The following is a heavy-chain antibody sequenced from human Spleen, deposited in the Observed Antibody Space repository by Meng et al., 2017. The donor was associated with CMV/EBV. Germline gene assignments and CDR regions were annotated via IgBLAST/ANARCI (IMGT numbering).Heavy chain of an antibody. V-gene: IGHV3-74*03. J-gene: IGHJ4*02. CDR3: ARSTASGTDYWG. D-gene: IGHD7-27*01. Sequence: SGFIFSDYWMHWVSQAPGEGLVWVARINVDGNGSPITKYADFVKGRFTISSDNAQSTLYLQMNSLRVEDTALYYCARSTASGTDYWGWGQGTLVTVSS. CDR1: GFIFSDYW. CDR2: INVDGNGSPIT.